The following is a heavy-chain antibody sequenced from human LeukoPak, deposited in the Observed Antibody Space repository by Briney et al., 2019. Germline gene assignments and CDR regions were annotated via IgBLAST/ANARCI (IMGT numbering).Heavy chain of an antibody. CDR2: ISSSSYI. V-gene: IGHV3-21*04. Sequence: GGSLRLSCAASGFTFSSYSMNWVRQAPGKGLEWVSSISSSSYIYYADSVKGRFTISRDNAKNSLYLQMNSLRAEDTALYYCAKDIGYDSSGYYFDYWSQGTLVTVSS. D-gene: IGHD3-22*01. J-gene: IGHJ4*02. CDR3: AKDIGYDSSGYYFDY. CDR1: GFTFSSYS.